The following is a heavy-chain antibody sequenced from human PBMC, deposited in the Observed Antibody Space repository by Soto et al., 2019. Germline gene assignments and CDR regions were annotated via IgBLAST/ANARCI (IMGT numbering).Heavy chain of an antibody. Sequence: ASVKVSCKASGYTFTSYDINWVRQATGQGLEWMGWTNPNSGNTGYAQKFQGRVTMTRNTSISTAYMELSSLRSEDTAVYYCARVEAGYSSSWCGRHQTIGYWGQGTLVTVSS. CDR2: TNPNSGNT. J-gene: IGHJ4*02. V-gene: IGHV1-8*01. D-gene: IGHD6-13*01. CDR3: ARVEAGYSSSWCGRHQTIGY. CDR1: GYTFTSYD.